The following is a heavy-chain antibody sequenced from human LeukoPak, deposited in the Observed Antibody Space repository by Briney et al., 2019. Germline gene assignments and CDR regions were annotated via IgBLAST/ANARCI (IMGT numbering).Heavy chain of an antibody. D-gene: IGHD3-10*01. CDR2: IYTSGST. Sequence: SETLSLTCTVSGGSISSGSYYWSWIRQPAGKGLEWIGRIYTSGSTNYNPSLKSRVTISVDTSKNQFSLKLSSVTAADTAVYYCARDHRITMADYSGQGTLVTVSS. J-gene: IGHJ4*02. V-gene: IGHV4-61*02. CDR3: ARDHRITMADY. CDR1: GGSISSGSYY.